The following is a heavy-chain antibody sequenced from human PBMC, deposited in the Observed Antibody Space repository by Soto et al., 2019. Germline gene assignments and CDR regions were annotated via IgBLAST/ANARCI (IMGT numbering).Heavy chain of an antibody. D-gene: IGHD2-2*01. J-gene: IGHJ6*02. CDR2: ISSGSDYI. CDR1: GFTFSTYS. CDR3: ARVYCSSSSCGMDV. Sequence: RLSCAASGFTFSTYSMNWVRQAPGKGLEWVSSISSGSDYIYYADSVKGRFPTSRDNAKNSLYLQMNSLRAEDTAVYYCARVYCSSSSCGMDVWGQGTTVTVS. V-gene: IGHV3-21*01.